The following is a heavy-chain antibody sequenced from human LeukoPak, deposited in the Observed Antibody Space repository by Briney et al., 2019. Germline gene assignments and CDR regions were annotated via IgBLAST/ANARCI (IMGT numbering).Heavy chain of an antibody. CDR1: GFTFSNAW. D-gene: IGHD3-10*01. Sequence: GGSLRLSCAASGFTFSNAWMSWVRQAPGKGLEWVGRIKSKTDGGTTDYAAPVKGRFTISRDDSKNTLYLQMNSLKTEDTAVYYCTTALQLPKLWFGELFSDYWGQGTLVTVSS. CDR2: IKSKTDGGTT. V-gene: IGHV3-15*01. J-gene: IGHJ4*02. CDR3: TTALQLPKLWFGELFSDY.